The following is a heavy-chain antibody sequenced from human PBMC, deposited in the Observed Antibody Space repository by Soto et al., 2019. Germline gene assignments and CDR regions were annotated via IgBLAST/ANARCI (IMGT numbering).Heavy chain of an antibody. Sequence: ASVKVSCKAFRYTFTSYDINWVRQATGQGLGWMGWMNPNSGNTGYAQKFQGRVTMTRNTSISTAYMELSSLRSEDTAVYYCARGPRGIVVVVAANRYAFDIWGQGTMVTVSS. D-gene: IGHD2-15*01. CDR1: RYTFTSYD. J-gene: IGHJ3*02. CDR3: ARGPRGIVVVVAANRYAFDI. V-gene: IGHV1-8*01. CDR2: MNPNSGNT.